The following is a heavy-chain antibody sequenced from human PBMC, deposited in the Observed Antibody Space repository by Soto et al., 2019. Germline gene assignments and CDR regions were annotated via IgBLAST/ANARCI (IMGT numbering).Heavy chain of an antibody. V-gene: IGHV1-18*01. J-gene: IGHJ5*02. D-gene: IGHD2-15*01. Sequence: ASVKVSCKASGYTFTSYGIRWVREAPGQGLGWMGGIIAYNGKTNYAQKLQGKVTMTTDTSTSTAYMELRSLRSDDTAVYYCARVEDIVVVVAAPPASLFDPWGQGTLVTVSS. CDR2: IIAYNGKT. CDR3: ARVEDIVVVVAAPPASLFDP. CDR1: GYTFTSYG.